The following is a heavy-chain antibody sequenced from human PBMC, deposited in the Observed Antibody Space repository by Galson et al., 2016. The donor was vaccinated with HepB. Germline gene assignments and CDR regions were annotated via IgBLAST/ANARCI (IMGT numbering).Heavy chain of an antibody. CDR3: ATEAHVIPGRSAFDS. V-gene: IGHV1-24*01. J-gene: IGHJ3*02. D-gene: IGHD2-21*01. CDR1: GDALSDVS. CDR2: FDREAEEA. Sequence: SVKVSCKVSGDALSDVSIHWVRQPPGKGLEWMGGFDREAEEAMYAQSFRGRVTVTEDTSRNTAYMELRSLRSEDTATYFCATEAHVIPGRSAFDSWGHGTTVTVSS.